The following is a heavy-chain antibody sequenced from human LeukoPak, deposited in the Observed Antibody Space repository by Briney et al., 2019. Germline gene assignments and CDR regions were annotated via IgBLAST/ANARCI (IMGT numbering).Heavy chain of an antibody. V-gene: IGHV4-31*03. D-gene: IGHD3-22*01. CDR2: IHPSGML. CDR1: GASFSSGDQY. J-gene: IGHJ4*02. Sequence: PSETLSLTCTVSGASFSSGDQYWNWIRQSPGKGLEWIGSIHPSGMLYNNPSLESRVTISIDTSKNQFSLNLNSVTAADTAVYFRSRGLDSRKLGYWGQGTLVTVSS. CDR3: SRGLDSRKLGY.